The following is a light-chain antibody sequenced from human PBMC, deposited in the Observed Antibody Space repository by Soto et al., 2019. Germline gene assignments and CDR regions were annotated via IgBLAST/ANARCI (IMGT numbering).Light chain of an antibody. Sequence: EIVLTQSPGTLSLSPGERATLSCRASQSVSSSYLAWYQQKPGQAPRLLIYGASSRATGIPDRFSGSGSGTDFTLTISRLEREDIAVYYCQQYGRSPYTFGQGTKLEIK. CDR3: QQYGRSPYT. V-gene: IGKV3-20*01. J-gene: IGKJ2*01. CDR1: QSVSSSY. CDR2: GAS.